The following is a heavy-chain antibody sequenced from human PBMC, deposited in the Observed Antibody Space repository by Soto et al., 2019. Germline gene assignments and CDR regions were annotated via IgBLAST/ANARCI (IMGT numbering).Heavy chain of an antibody. V-gene: IGHV4-31*03. D-gene: IGHD6-13*01. CDR2: INHSGTT. CDR3: ARGRQLHY. J-gene: IGHJ4*02. CDR1: GDSIMRDSYY. Sequence: SETLSLTCTVSGDSIMRDSYYWNWIRQHPGKGLEWIGDINHSGTTAYNPSLKSRVTISLDTSKNQFSLKMSSVTAADTAVYYCARGRQLHYWGQGTQVTVSS.